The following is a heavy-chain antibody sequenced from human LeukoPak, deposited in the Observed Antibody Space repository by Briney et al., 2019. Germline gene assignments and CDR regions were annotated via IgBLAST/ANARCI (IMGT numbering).Heavy chain of an antibody. Sequence: ASVKVSCKASGYTFAGYYIHWVRQAPGQGLEWMGWINPHTGETNYAEKFQGRVAMTRDKPFSAIYMELSSLRFEDTAVYYCARDGSYLVPAAVQSRDAFDIWGQGTMVTVSS. V-gene: IGHV1-2*02. CDR3: ARDGSYLVPAAVQSRDAFDI. CDR1: GYTFAGYY. CDR2: INPHTGET. J-gene: IGHJ3*02. D-gene: IGHD2-2*01.